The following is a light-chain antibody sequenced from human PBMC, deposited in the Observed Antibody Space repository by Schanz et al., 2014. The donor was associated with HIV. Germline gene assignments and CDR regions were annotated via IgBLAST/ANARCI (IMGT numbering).Light chain of an antibody. V-gene: IGKV1-17*01. CDR2: GAS. Sequence: DIQVTQSPSPLSASIGDTITITCRTSQAIRADLVWYQQKPGGAPKRLIYGASNLQSGVSFRFSGSGSGTEFTLTISSLQPDDFATYYCQQYAVSSWTFGLGTRVQSK. J-gene: IGKJ1*01. CDR1: QAIRAD. CDR3: QQYAVSSWT.